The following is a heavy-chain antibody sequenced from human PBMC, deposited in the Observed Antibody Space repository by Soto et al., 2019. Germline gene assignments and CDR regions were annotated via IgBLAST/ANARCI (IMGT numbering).Heavy chain of an antibody. CDR3: ARGGAAISGTPEWFDP. J-gene: IGHJ5*02. Sequence: EVQLMESGGALVKPGGSLRLSCAASGFTFSGYTMNWVRQAPGKGLEWVSSISSTSTYISYADSVKGRFTISRDNANNSLALQMNSLRAEDTAVYYWARGGAAISGTPEWFDPWGQGTLVTVST. CDR2: ISSTSTYI. V-gene: IGHV3-21*01. D-gene: IGHD2-2*01. CDR1: GFTFSGYT.